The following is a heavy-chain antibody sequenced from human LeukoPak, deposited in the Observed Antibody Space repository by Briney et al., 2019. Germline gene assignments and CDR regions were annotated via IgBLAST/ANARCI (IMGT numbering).Heavy chain of an antibody. Sequence: PGGSLRLSCAASGFTFSGYGMHWVRQAPGKGLEGVAVIWYDGSNKYYADSVKGRFTISRDNSKNTLYLQMNSLRAEDTAVYYCARDQTAYCGGDCSIDYWGQGTLVTVSS. CDR3: ARDQTAYCGGDCSIDY. V-gene: IGHV3-33*01. CDR2: IWYDGSNK. D-gene: IGHD2-21*02. J-gene: IGHJ4*02. CDR1: GFTFSGYG.